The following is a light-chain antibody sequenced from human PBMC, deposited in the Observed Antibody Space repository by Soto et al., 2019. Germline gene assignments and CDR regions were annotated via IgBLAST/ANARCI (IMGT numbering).Light chain of an antibody. V-gene: IGKV3-11*01. CDR3: QQRSNWPPWT. Sequence: EIVLTQSPATLSLSPGERATLSCRASQSISSTLAWYQQRPGQAPRLLIYGASNRATGIPARFSGSGSGTDFTLTISSLEPEDFEVYYCQQRSNWPPWTFGQGTKVE. CDR2: GAS. CDR1: QSISST. J-gene: IGKJ1*01.